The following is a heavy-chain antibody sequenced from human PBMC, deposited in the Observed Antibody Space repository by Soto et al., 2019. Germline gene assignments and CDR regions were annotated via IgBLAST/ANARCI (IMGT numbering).Heavy chain of an antibody. J-gene: IGHJ6*02. D-gene: IGHD3-22*01. CDR3: AIRAYYYDSSGYYYSLGRDYYYYGMDV. Sequence: ASVKVSCKASGYSFIKYYMHWVRKAPGQGFEWMGGISPKSGGTNYAQKFQGRVSLTRDTSPSTAYMELSSLRSEDTAVYYCAIRAYYYDSSGYYYSLGRDYYYYGMDVWGQGTTVTVSS. CDR2: ISPKSGGT. CDR1: GYSFIKYY. V-gene: IGHV1-2*02.